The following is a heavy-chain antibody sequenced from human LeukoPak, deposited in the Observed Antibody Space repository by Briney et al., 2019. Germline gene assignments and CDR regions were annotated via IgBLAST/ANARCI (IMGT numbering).Heavy chain of an antibody. CDR1: GSPFNNYW. Sequence: GGSLRLSCAASGSPFNNYWMYWVRQAPGKGLVWVSSINTDGRTTRYAASVQGRFTISRDNAKNTLYLQMNSLSGDDTAVYYCARAGASGWYAAGWFDPWGQGSLVTVSS. CDR3: ARAGASGWYAAGWFDP. J-gene: IGHJ5*02. V-gene: IGHV3-74*01. D-gene: IGHD6-19*01. CDR2: INTDGRTT.